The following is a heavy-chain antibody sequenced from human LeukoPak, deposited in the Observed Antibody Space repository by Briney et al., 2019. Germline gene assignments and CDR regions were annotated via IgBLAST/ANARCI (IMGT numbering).Heavy chain of an antibody. CDR2: IDPSDSYT. J-gene: IGHJ5*02. CDR1: GYSFTSYW. Sequence: GDSLKISCKGSGYSFTSYWISWVRQMPGKGLEWMGRIDPSDSYTNYSPSFQGHVTISADKSISTAYLQWSSLKASDTAMYYCARREDNWFDPWGQGTLVTVSS. CDR3: ARREDNWFDP. V-gene: IGHV5-10-1*01.